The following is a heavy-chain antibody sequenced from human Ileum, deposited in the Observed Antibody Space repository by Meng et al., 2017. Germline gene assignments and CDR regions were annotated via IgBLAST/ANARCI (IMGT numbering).Heavy chain of an antibody. CDR1: GDSTIRSNHY. Sequence: QVQLQESGPGLVKPSETLSLTCTDPGDSTIRSNHYWGWIRQPPGKGLEWIGSIDYSGSTYYNPSLKSRVTISVDTSKNQFSLKLISATAADTAVYYCARDRSISWFFYWGQGTLVTVSS. CDR3: ARDRSISWFFY. CDR2: IDYSGST. D-gene: IGHD6-13*01. V-gene: IGHV4-39*07. J-gene: IGHJ4*02.